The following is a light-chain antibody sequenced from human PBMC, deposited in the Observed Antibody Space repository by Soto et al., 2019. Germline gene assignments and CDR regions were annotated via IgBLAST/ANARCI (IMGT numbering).Light chain of an antibody. CDR3: QQYNGLPFT. CDR1: QDISNY. CDR2: AAN. V-gene: IGKV1-33*01. J-gene: IGKJ3*01. Sequence: DIQMTQSPSSLSASVGDRVTITCQASQDISNYLNWYQQKAGKAPKLLIYAANNLETGVPSRFSGSGSGTDFTFTISSLQPEDIATYYCQQYNGLPFTFGPGTEVDIQ.